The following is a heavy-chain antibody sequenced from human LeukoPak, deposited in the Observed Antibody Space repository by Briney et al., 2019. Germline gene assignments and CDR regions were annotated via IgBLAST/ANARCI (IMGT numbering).Heavy chain of an antibody. Sequence: GESLKISCKGSGYSFITYWIGWVRQMPGKGLEWMGIIYPGDSDTRYSPSFQGQVTISADKSISTAFLQWNSLKASDTAMYYCARHESGSAGVYWGQGTLVTVSS. J-gene: IGHJ4*02. CDR2: IYPGDSDT. CDR1: GYSFITYW. V-gene: IGHV5-51*01. D-gene: IGHD3-10*01. CDR3: ARHESGSAGVY.